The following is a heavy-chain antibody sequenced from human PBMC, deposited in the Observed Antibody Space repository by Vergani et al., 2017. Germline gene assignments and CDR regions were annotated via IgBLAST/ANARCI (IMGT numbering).Heavy chain of an antibody. J-gene: IGHJ4*02. CDR1: GGTFSSYA. V-gene: IGHV1-2*02. CDR3: ASSLFPIPGPCRY. CDR2: INPNSGGT. D-gene: IGHD1-14*01. Sequence: QVQLVQSGAEVKKPGSSVKVSCKASGGTFSSYAISWVRQAPGQGLEWMGGINPNSGGTNYAQKFQGRVTMTRDTSISTAYMELSRLRSDDTAVYYCASSLFPIPGPCRYWGQGTLVTVSS.